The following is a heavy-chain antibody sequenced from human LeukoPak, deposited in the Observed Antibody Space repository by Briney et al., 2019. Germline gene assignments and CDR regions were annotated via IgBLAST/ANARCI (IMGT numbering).Heavy chain of an antibody. Sequence: SETLSLTCIVSGGSISSSSYYWGWIRQPPGKGLEWIGNIYYSGSTNYNPSLKSRVTISVDTSKNQFSLKLSSVTAADTAVYYCARGGGYSGYDQHFDYWGQGTLVTVSS. CDR2: IYYSGST. J-gene: IGHJ4*02. CDR3: ARGGGYSGYDQHFDY. D-gene: IGHD5-12*01. V-gene: IGHV4-39*07. CDR1: GGSISSSSYY.